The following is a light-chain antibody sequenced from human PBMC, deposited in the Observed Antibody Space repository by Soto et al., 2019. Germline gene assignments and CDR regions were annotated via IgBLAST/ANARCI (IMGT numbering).Light chain of an antibody. CDR3: GTWDNSLSVGLV. V-gene: IGLV1-51*01. J-gene: IGLJ2*01. CDR2: DNT. CDR1: DSNIGYNS. Sequence: QSVLTQPPSVSAAPGQKVTISCSGSDSNIGYNSVSWYQQLPGTAPRLLIYDNTKRPSGIPDRFSGSKSGTSATLGIAGLQTGDEGDYYCGTWDNSLSVGLVFGGGTKLTVL.